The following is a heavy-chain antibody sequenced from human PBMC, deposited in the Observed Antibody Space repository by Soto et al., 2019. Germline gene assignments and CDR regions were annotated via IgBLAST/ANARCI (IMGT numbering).Heavy chain of an antibody. CDR3: ARVAEMGTVTEGYYYYMDV. V-gene: IGHV1-69*04. CDR2: IIPNLGVA. CDR1: GDTFSNHT. Sequence: QVQLVQSGAEVKKPGSSVKVSCKASGDTFSNHTISWVRQAPGQGLEWLGRIIPNLGVANYAQKFQGRLTSTADKSTTTAYMELSSLRSAYTSVYYCARVAEMGTVTEGYYYYMDVWGKGPTVTVSS. J-gene: IGHJ6*03. D-gene: IGHD4-17*01.